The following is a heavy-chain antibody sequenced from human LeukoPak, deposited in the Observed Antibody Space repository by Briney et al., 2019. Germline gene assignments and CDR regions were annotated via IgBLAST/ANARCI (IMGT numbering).Heavy chain of an antibody. Sequence: GGSLRLSCAASGFTFSDYYMSWIRQAPGKGLEWVSYISSSGSTIYYADSVKGRFTISGDNAKNSLYLQMNSLRAEDTAVYYCARDGGDTAMGTLPFDYWGQGTLVTVSS. CDR2: ISSSGSTI. CDR3: ARDGGDTAMGTLPFDY. CDR1: GFTFSDYY. J-gene: IGHJ4*02. D-gene: IGHD5-18*01. V-gene: IGHV3-11*01.